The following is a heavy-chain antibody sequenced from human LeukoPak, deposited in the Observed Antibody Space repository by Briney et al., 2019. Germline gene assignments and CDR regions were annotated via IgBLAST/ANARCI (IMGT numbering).Heavy chain of an antibody. CDR1: GYTFTSYG. D-gene: IGHD3-22*01. CDR2: ISAYNGNT. J-gene: IGHJ4*02. CDR3: ARESIYDSSGYYLDY. V-gene: IGHV1-18*01. Sequence: GASVKVSCKASGYTFTSYGISWVRQAPGQGLEWMGWISAYNGNTNYAQKLQGRVTMTTDTSTSTAYMELRSLRSDDTAVYYCARESIYDSSGYYLDYCGQGTLVTVSS.